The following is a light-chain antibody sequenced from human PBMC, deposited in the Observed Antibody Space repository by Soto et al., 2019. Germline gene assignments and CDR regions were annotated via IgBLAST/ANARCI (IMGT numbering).Light chain of an antibody. J-gene: IGKJ1*01. Sequence: VLMQSPGTLSLSPGDSATLSCTTSQSVINNYVAWYQQKPGQAPRLIIYGTSGRATGIPDRFTAGGSGTDFTLTISRLEPDEYAVYYCQQYPRTFRAFGQGTKVDIK. CDR1: QSVINNY. CDR2: GTS. CDR3: QQYPRTFRA. V-gene: IGKV3-20*01.